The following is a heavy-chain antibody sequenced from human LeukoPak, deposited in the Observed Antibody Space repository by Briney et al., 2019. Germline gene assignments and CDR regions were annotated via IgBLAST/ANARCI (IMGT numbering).Heavy chain of an antibody. CDR2: IGTAGDT. Sequence: GGSLRLSCAASGFTFSSYDMHWVRQATGKGLEWVSAIGTAGDTYYPGPVKGRFTISRENAKNSLYLQMNSLRAGDTAVYYCARFVWFGEFRGMDVWGQGTTVTVSS. V-gene: IGHV3-13*01. D-gene: IGHD3-10*01. J-gene: IGHJ6*02. CDR3: ARFVWFGEFRGMDV. CDR1: GFTFSSYD.